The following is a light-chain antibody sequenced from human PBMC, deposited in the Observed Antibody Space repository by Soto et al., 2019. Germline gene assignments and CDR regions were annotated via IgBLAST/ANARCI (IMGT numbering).Light chain of an antibody. V-gene: IGLV1-44*01. Sequence: QSVLTQPPSASGTPGQRVTISCSGSSSNIGSNTVNWYQQLPGTAPKLLMYSNDQRPSGVPDRFSGSKSGPSAALAISGLQSEDEADYYCAAWDDSLSGAVFGGGTQLTVL. CDR1: SSNIGSNT. J-gene: IGLJ7*01. CDR3: AAWDDSLSGAV. CDR2: SND.